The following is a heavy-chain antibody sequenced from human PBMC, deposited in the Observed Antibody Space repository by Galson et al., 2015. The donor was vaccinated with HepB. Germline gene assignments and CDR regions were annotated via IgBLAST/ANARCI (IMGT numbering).Heavy chain of an antibody. CDR1: GFTFSNYA. J-gene: IGHJ6*02. CDR2: LSGSGDNT. D-gene: IGHD1-14*01. V-gene: IGHV3-23*01. Sequence: SLRLSCAASGFTFSNYAMNWVRQAPGKGLEWASGLSGSGDNTFYADTVKDRFTISRDNSKNTLYLQMNSLRAEDTAVYYCAKGNHYYYYYGMDVWGQGTTVTVSS. CDR3: AKGNHYYYYYGMDV.